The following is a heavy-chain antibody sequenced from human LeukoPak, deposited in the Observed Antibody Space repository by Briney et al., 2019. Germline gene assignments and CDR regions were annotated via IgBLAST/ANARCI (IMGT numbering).Heavy chain of an antibody. CDR1: GGSISSYY. CDR2: IYYSGST. V-gene: IGHV4-59*01. CDR3: ARGGRRDGYNYNS. D-gene: IGHD5-24*01. Sequence: SSETLSLTCIVSGGSISSYYWIWIRQPPGKGLEWIGYIYYSGSTNYNPSLKSRVTISVDTSKNQFSLELNSVTAADTAVYYCARGGRRDGYNYNSWGQGTLVTVSS. J-gene: IGHJ4*02.